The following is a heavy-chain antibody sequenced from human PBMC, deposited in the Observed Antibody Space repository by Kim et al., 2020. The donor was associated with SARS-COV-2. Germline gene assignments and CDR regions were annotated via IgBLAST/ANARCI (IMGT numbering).Heavy chain of an antibody. J-gene: IGHJ6*02. CDR3: ARDRGTTPVDTAINHQAHNYYYGMDV. CDR1: GFTFSSYA. Sequence: GGSLRLSCAASGFTFSSYAMHWVRQAPGKGLEWVAVISYDGSNKYYADSVKGRFTISRDNSKNTLYLQMNSLRAEDTAVYYCARDRGTTPVDTAINHQAHNYYYGMDVWGQGTTVTVSS. CDR2: ISYDGSNK. V-gene: IGHV3-30*04. D-gene: IGHD5-18*01.